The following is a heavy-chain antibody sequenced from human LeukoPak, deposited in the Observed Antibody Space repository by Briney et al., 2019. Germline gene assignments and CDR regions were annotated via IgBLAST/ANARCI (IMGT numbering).Heavy chain of an antibody. J-gene: IGHJ4*02. V-gene: IGHV3-23*01. CDR1: GFTFSSYA. D-gene: IGHD5-12*01. CDR2: ISASGGGT. CDR3: ARGIIVATPWDFDY. Sequence: GGSLRLSCAASGFTFSSYALSWVRQAPGMGLEWVSVISASGGGTYYADSVKGRFTISRDNSKSTLYLQMNSLRAEDTALYYCARGIIVATPWDFDYWGQGTLVTVSS.